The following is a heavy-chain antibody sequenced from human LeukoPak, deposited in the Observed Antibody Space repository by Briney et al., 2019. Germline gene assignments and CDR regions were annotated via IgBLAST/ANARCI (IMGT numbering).Heavy chain of an antibody. V-gene: IGHV4-59*08. CDR1: GVSISSYY. CDR2: IYYAGDT. J-gene: IGHJ4*02. D-gene: IGHD6-13*01. CDR3: TRHPRIIAGNPYFDY. Sequence: SETLSLTCTVSGVSISSYYWNWIRQAPGKGLEWIGYIYYAGDTNFNPSLKSRVTISLDTSKNQFSLKLTSVTAADTAVYYCTRHPRIIAGNPYFDYWGQGTVVTVSS.